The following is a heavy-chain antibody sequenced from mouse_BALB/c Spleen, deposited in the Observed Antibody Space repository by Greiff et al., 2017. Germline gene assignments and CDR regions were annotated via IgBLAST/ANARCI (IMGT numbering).Heavy chain of an antibody. V-gene: IGHV7-3*02. CDR3: ARDDGYLYYFDY. J-gene: IGHJ2*01. CDR2: IRNKANGYTT. Sequence: DVKLVESGGGLVQPGGSLRLSCATSGFTFTDYYMSWVRQPPGKALEWLGFIRNKANGYTTEYSASVKGRFTISRDNSQSILYLQMNTLRAEDSATYYCARDDGYLYYFDYWGQGTTLTVSS. D-gene: IGHD2-3*01. CDR1: GFTFTDYY.